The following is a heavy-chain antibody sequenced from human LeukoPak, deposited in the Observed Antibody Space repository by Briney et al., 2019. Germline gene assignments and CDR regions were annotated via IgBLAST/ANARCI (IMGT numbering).Heavy chain of an antibody. J-gene: IGHJ4*02. CDR1: GGSFSGYY. Sequence: SETLSLTCAVYGGSFSGYYWSWIRQPPGKGQEWIGEINHSGSTNYNPSLKSRVTISVDTSKNQFSLKLSSVTAADTAVYYCARVVVVPAAIPFDYWGQGTLVTVSS. CDR2: INHSGST. D-gene: IGHD2-2*02. CDR3: ARVVVVPAAIPFDY. V-gene: IGHV4-34*01.